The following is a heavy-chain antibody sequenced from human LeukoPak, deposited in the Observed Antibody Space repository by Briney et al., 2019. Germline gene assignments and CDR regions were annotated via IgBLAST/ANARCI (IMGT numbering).Heavy chain of an antibody. V-gene: IGHV3-9*01. D-gene: IGHD3-22*01. J-gene: IGHJ3*02. Sequence: GGSLRLSCAASGFTFDDYAMHWVRQAPGKGLEWVSGISWNSGSIGYADSVKGRFTISRDNAKNSLYLQMNSLRAEDTAVYYCAKGTTTYYYDSSGYYGAFDIWGQGTMVTVSS. CDR1: GFTFDDYA. CDR2: ISWNSGSI. CDR3: AKGTTTYYYDSSGYYGAFDI.